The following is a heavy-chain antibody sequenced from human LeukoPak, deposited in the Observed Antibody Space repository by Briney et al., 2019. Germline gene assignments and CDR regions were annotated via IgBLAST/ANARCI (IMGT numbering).Heavy chain of an antibody. V-gene: IGHV3-74*01. CDR2: INTDGSNT. CDR3: ARDREGMDV. D-gene: IGHD1-26*01. CDR1: GFTFSSYW. J-gene: IGHJ6*02. Sequence: GGSLRLSCAASGFTFSSYWMHWVRQPPGKGLVWVLHINTDGSNTRYADSVKGRFTVSRDNTKNTLYLQMNSLRGEDTAVYYCARDREGMDVWGQGTTVTVSS.